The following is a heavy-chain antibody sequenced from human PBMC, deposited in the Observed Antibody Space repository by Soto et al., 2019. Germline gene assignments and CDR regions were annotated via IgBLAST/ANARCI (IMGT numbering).Heavy chain of an antibody. D-gene: IGHD6-6*01. CDR2: INHSGST. CDR3: ARGREQLVGYYFDY. Sequence: SETLSLTCAVHGGSFSGYYWSWIRQPPGKGLEWIGEINHSGSTNYNSSLKSRVTIPVDTSKNHFSLKLSSVTAADTAVYYCARGREQLVGYYFDYWGQGTLVTVSS. CDR1: GGSFSGYY. J-gene: IGHJ4*02. V-gene: IGHV4-34*01.